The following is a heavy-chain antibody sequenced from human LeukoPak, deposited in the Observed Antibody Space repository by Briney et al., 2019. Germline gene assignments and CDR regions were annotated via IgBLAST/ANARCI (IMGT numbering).Heavy chain of an antibody. CDR1: VGSISSYY. CDR3: ARELGSGSYRPLDY. D-gene: IGHD1-26*01. CDR2: FYTSGST. J-gene: IGHJ4*02. Sequence: SETLSLTCTVSVGSISSYYWTWIRQPAGKGLEWIGRFYTSGSTHYNPSLKSRVTMSVDTSKNQFSLTLSSVTAADTAVCYCARELGSGSYRPLDYWGQGTLVTVSS. V-gene: IGHV4-4*07.